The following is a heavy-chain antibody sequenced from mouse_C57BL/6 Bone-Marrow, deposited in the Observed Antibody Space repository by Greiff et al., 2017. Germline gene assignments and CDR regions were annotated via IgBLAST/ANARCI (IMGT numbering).Heavy chain of an antibody. V-gene: IGHV1-7*01. CDR2: INPSSGYT. Sequence: QVQLQQSGAELAKPGASVKLSCKASGYTFTSYWMHWVKQRPGQGLEWIGYINPSSGYTKYNQKFKDKATLTADKSSSTAYMQLSSLTYEDSAVYYCARGGITTVVAGYYYAMDYWGQGTSVTVSS. CDR3: ARGGITTVVAGYYYAMDY. J-gene: IGHJ4*01. CDR1: GYTFTSYW. D-gene: IGHD1-1*01.